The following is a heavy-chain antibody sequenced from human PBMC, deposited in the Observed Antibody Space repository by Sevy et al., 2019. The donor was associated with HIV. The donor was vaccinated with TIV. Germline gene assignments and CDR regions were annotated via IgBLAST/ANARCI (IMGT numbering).Heavy chain of an antibody. CDR2: IYYSGST. CDR3: ARGSYGWNAFDI. D-gene: IGHD5-18*01. Sequence: SETLSLTCTVSGGSISSYYWSWIRQPPGKRLEWIGYIYYSGSTNYNPSLKSRVTISVDTSKNQFSLKLRSVTAADTAVYYCARGSYGWNAFDIWGQGTMVTVSS. V-gene: IGHV4-59*01. CDR1: GGSISSYY. J-gene: IGHJ3*02.